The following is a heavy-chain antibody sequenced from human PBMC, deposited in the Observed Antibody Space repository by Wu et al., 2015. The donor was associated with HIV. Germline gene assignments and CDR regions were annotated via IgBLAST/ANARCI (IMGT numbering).Heavy chain of an antibody. V-gene: IGHV1-69*05. Sequence: QVQLVQSGAEVKEPGSSVKVSCKASGDTFNNYAISWVRQAPGQGLEWMGGIIPIFDTTNYAQNFQGRVTITTDESTSTAYMELSSLRSEDTAVYYCASRVVRGIGAFDIWGQGTMVTVSS. CDR1: GDTFNNYA. D-gene: IGHD3-10*01. J-gene: IGHJ3*02. CDR3: ASRVVRGIGAFDI. CDR2: IIPIFDTT.